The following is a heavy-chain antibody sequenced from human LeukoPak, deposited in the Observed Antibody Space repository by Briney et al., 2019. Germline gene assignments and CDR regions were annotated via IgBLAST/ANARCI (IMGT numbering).Heavy chain of an antibody. CDR3: ARNYGGYSH. CDR1: GFTVSSNY. CDR2: IQQDGSEQ. D-gene: IGHD4-23*01. Sequence: GGSLRLSCAASGFTVSSNYMSWVRQAPGKGLEWAANIQQDGSEQYYVDSVKGRFTISRDNAKNSLYLQMNSLRAEDTALYYCARNYGGYSHWGQGTLVTVSS. J-gene: IGHJ4*02. V-gene: IGHV3-7*02.